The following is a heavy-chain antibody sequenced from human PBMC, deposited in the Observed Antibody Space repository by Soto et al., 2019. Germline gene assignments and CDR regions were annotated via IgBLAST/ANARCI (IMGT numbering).Heavy chain of an antibody. Sequence: SETLSLTCTVSGGSISSGGYYWSWIRQHPGKGLERIGYIYYSGSTYYNPSLKSRVTISVDTSKNQFSLKLSSVTAADTAVYYCARKVGGYYDSSGYLDYWGQGTLVTVSS. D-gene: IGHD3-22*01. J-gene: IGHJ4*02. V-gene: IGHV4-31*03. CDR2: IYYSGST. CDR1: GGSISSGGYY. CDR3: ARKVGGYYDSSGYLDY.